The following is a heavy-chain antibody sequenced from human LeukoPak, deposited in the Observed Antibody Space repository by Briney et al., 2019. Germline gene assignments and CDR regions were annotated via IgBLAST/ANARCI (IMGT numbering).Heavy chain of an antibody. CDR2: ISGSGGST. Sequence: GGSLRLSCAASGFTFSNYGMHWVRQAPGKGLEWVSAISGSGGSTYYADSVKGRFTISRDNSKNTLYLQMNSLRAEDTAVYYCAKCPVAGTNWFDPWAREPWSPSPQ. CDR3: AKCPVAGTNWFDP. V-gene: IGHV3-23*01. D-gene: IGHD6-19*01. CDR1: GFTFSNYG. J-gene: IGHJ5*02.